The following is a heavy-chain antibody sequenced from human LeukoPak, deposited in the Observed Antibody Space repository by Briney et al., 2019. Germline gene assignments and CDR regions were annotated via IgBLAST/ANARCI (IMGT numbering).Heavy chain of an antibody. CDR3: AREPYGSGSSSFDY. CDR1: GYTFTSYA. Sequence: ASVKVSCKASGYTFTSYAMNWVRQAPGQGLEWMGWINTNTGNPTYAQGFTGRFVFSLDTSVSTAYLQISSLKAEDTAVYYCAREPYGSGSSSFDYWGQGTLVTVSS. V-gene: IGHV7-4-1*02. CDR2: INTNTGNP. J-gene: IGHJ4*02. D-gene: IGHD3-10*01.